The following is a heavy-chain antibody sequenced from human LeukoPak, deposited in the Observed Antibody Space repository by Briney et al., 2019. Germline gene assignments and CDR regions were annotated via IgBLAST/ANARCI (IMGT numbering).Heavy chain of an antibody. CDR3: ARSYSKTLFDY. D-gene: IGHD6-13*01. CDR1: GYSFTSYW. CDR2: IYPADSDI. Sequence: GESLKISCKGSGYSFTSYWIGWVRQMPGKGLEWMGIIYPADSDIRYSPSFQGLVTISADKSFSTAYLQWSSLKASDTAMYYCARSYSKTLFDYWGQGTLVTVSS. V-gene: IGHV5-51*01. J-gene: IGHJ4*02.